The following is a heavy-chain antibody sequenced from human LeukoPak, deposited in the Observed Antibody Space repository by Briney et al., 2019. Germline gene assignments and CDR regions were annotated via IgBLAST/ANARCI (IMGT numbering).Heavy chain of an antibody. D-gene: IGHD5-12*01. J-gene: IGHJ4*02. CDR1: GFTFSSYA. V-gene: IGHV3-30*18. CDR3: AKDLEISQSLGYVVDY. CDR2: ISYDGGNK. Sequence: SGGSLSLSSAASGFTFSSYAMHWVRQAPGKGLEWVAVISYDGGNKYYADSVKGQFTISRDNSKNTLYLQMNSLRAEDTAVYYCAKDLEISQSLGYVVDYWGQGTLVTVSS.